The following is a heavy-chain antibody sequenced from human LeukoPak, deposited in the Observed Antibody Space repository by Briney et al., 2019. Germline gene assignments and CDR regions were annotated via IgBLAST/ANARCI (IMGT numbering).Heavy chain of an antibody. J-gene: IGHJ4*02. D-gene: IGHD5-12*01. CDR3: ARLDISTTWYAFDY. CDR1: GGSLSAYY. V-gene: IGHV4-34*01. Sequence: SETLSHTCAVYGGSLSAYYWSWIRQPPGKGLEWIGEIYHSGNTNYNPSLKSRVTISVDTSNNHFSLKLSSVTAADTAVYYCARLDISTTWYAFDYWGQGTLVTVSS. CDR2: IYHSGNT.